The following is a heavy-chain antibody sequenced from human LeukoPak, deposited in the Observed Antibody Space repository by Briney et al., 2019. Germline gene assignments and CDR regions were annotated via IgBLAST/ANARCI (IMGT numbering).Heavy chain of an antibody. CDR3: ARMSFGYYFDY. V-gene: IGHV3-21*01. J-gene: IGHJ4*02. Sequence: GGSLRLSCAASGFTFSSYSMNLVRQAPGKGLEWVSSISSSSSYIYYADSVKGRFTISRDNAKNSLYLQMNSLRAEDTAVYYCARMSFGYYFDYWGQGTLVTVSS. D-gene: IGHD3/OR15-3a*01. CDR1: GFTFSSYS. CDR2: ISSSSSYI.